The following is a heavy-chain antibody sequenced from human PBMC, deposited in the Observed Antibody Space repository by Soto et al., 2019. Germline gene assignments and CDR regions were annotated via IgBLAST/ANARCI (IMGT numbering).Heavy chain of an antibody. J-gene: IGHJ4*02. V-gene: IGHV3-21*01. CDR3: ARSIPERSYDWLLFV. D-gene: IGHD3-3*01. CDR2: ISSSSSYI. Sequence: GGSLRLSCAASGFTFSSYSMNWVRQAPGKGLEWVSSISSSSSYIYYADSVKGRFTISRDNAKNSLYLQMNSLRAEDTAVYYCARSIPERSYDWLLFVWGQGTLVTVSS. CDR1: GFTFSSYS.